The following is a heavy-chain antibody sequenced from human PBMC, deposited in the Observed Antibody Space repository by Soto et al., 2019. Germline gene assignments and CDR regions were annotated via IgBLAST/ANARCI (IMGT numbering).Heavy chain of an antibody. V-gene: IGHV3-23*01. J-gene: IGHJ4*02. CDR1: GCSISSSN. CDR2: ISGSGGST. Sequence: ETLSLTCTVSGCSISSSNWWSWVRQAPGKGLEWVSAISGSGGSTYYADSVKGRFTISRDNSKNTLYLQMNSLRAEDTAVYYCAKGIYYDILTGLDYWGQGTLVTVSS. CDR3: AKGIYYDILTGLDY. D-gene: IGHD3-9*01.